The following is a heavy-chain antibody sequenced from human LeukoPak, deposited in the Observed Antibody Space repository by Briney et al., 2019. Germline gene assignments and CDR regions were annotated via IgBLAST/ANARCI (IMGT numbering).Heavy chain of an antibody. CDR3: ARVGADCGGDCYHLNWFDP. V-gene: IGHV1-69*13. CDR1: GGTFSSYA. CDR2: IIPIFGTA. J-gene: IGHJ5*02. Sequence: ASVNVSCKASGGTFSSYAISWVRQAPGQGLEWMGGIIPIFGTANYAQKFQGRVTITADESTSTAYMELSSLRSEDTAVYYCARVGADCGGDCYHLNWFDPWGQGTLVTVSS. D-gene: IGHD2-21*02.